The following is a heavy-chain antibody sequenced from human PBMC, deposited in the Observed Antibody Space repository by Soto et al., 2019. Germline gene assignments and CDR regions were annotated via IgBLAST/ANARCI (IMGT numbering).Heavy chain of an antibody. V-gene: IGHV3-30*03. CDR3: RLFFEGCRGGSCYSYDY. CDR2: IPYDGSNK. Sequence: PGGALRLSCAASGFTFSSYGMHWARQAPGKGLEWVAVIPYDGSNKYYADSVKGRFTISRDNSKNTLYLQMNSLRAEDTAVYYCRLFFEGCRGGSCYSYDYWGQGTLVTVSS. J-gene: IGHJ4*02. D-gene: IGHD2-15*01. CDR1: GFTFSSYG.